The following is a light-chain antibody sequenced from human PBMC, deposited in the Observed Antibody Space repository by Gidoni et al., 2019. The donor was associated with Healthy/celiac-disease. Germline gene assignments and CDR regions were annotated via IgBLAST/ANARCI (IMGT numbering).Light chain of an antibody. CDR1: QRVSSSY. Sequence: EIVFTHSPGTLSLSPGERATLSCRASQRVSSSYLAWYQQKPGQAPSLLLYGASSRATGIPDRFSGSGSGTDFTLTISRLEPEDFAVYYCQQYGSSPYTFGQGTKLEIK. J-gene: IGKJ2*01. V-gene: IGKV3-20*01. CDR2: GAS. CDR3: QQYGSSPYT.